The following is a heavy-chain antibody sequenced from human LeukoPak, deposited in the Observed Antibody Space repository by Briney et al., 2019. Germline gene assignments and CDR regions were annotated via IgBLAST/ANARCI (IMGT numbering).Heavy chain of an antibody. CDR2: ISSSGDHT. D-gene: IGHD2-15*01. Sequence: SGGSLRLSCAASEFTFSSYSMNWVRQAPGKGLEWVSSISSSGDHTYYADSVKGRFTISRDNAKNSLYLQMNSLRAEDTALYYCAKGAPRSPGVVAARSLYPPFDYWGQGTLVTVSS. J-gene: IGHJ4*02. CDR1: EFTFSSYS. V-gene: IGHV3-21*04. CDR3: AKGAPRSPGVVAARSLYPPFDY.